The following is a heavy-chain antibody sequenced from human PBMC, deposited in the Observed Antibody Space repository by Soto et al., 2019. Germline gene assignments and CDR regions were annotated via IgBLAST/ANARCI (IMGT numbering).Heavy chain of an antibody. Sequence: ASVKVSCKASGGTFSSYTISWVRQAPGQGLEWMGRIIPILGIANYAQKFQGRVTITADKSTSTAYMELSSLRSEDTAVYYCARTIVATIPNLYYFDYWGQGTLVTVSS. CDR3: ARTIVATIPNLYYFDY. D-gene: IGHD5-12*01. CDR1: GGTFSSYT. V-gene: IGHV1-69*02. CDR2: IIPILGIA. J-gene: IGHJ4*02.